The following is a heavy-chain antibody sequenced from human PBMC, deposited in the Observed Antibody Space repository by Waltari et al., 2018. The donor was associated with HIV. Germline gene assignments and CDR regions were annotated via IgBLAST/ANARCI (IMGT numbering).Heavy chain of an antibody. Sequence: QVQLQESGPGLVKPSETLSLTCTVSGGSIGSYYWSCIRQPPGKGLEWIGYIYYSGTTNYNPSLKSRVTMSVDTSKDQFSLKLSSVTAADTAVYYCARHSYYCSGGSCYSEAFDIWGQGTMVTVSS. CDR3: ARHSYYCSGGSCYSEAFDI. D-gene: IGHD2-15*01. V-gene: IGHV4-59*08. CDR2: IYYSGTT. CDR1: GGSIGSYY. J-gene: IGHJ3*02.